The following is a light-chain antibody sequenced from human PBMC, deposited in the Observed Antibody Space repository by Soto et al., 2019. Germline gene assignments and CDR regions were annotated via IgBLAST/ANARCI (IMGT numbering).Light chain of an antibody. J-gene: IGKJ2*01. Sequence: EVVMTQSPRNLPVTLGQPASISCWSSQVLVYSDGNTYLNWFQQRPGHSPRGLLYKVSFRDSGVPDRFSGSGSGTAFTLTISRVEAEDVGIYCCMQATHWPPYTFGQGTKLEIK. V-gene: IGKV2-30*01. CDR2: KVS. CDR1: QVLVYSDGNTY. CDR3: MQATHWPPYT.